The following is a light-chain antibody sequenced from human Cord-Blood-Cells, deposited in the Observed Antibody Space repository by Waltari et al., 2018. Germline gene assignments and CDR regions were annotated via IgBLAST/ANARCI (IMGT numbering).Light chain of an antibody. CDR1: GSDVGGYNY. CDR2: DVS. Sequence: QSALTQPASVSGSPGQSITISCTGTGSDVGGYNYVSWYQQHPGKAPKLMIYDVSNRPLGVSNRFSGSKSGNTASLTISGLQAEDEADYYCSSYTSSSTLVFGGGTKLTVL. J-gene: IGLJ2*01. V-gene: IGLV2-14*01. CDR3: SSYTSSSTLV.